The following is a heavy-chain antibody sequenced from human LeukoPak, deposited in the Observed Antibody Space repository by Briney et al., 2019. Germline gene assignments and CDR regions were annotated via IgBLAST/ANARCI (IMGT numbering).Heavy chain of an antibody. D-gene: IGHD3-10*01. Sequence: SETLSLTCAVYGGSFSGYYWSWIRQPPGKGLEWIGEINHSGSTNYNPSLKSRVTISVDTSKNQFSLKLSSVTAADTAVNYCASPSSYYYAFDIWGQGTMVTVSS. J-gene: IGHJ3*02. CDR3: ASPSSYYYAFDI. V-gene: IGHV4-34*01. CDR2: INHSGST. CDR1: GGSFSGYY.